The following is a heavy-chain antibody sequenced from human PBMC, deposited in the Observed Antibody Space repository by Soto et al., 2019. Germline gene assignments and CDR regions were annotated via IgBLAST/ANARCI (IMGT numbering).Heavy chain of an antibody. CDR1: GYSFTSYW. CDR3: ARPPTGDRVGGAFDI. Sequence: GESLKISCKGSGYSFTSYWIGWVRQMPGKGLEWMGIIYPGDSDTRYSPSFQGQVTISADKSISTAYLQWSSLKASDTAMYYCARPPTGDRVGGAFDIWGQGTMVTVSS. V-gene: IGHV5-51*01. CDR2: IYPGDSDT. J-gene: IGHJ3*02. D-gene: IGHD7-27*01.